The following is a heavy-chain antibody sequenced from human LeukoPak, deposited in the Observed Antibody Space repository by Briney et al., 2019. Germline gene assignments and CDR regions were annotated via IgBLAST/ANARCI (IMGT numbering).Heavy chain of an antibody. CDR1: GFTFSSYG. Sequence: GGSLRLSCAASGFTFSSYGMHWVRQAPGKGLEWVAVISYDGSNKYYADSVKGRFTISRDNSKNTLYLQMNSLRAEDTAVYYCAKEKLYGLGPIDYWGQGTLVTVSS. V-gene: IGHV3-30*18. D-gene: IGHD3-10*01. CDR3: AKEKLYGLGPIDY. CDR2: ISYDGSNK. J-gene: IGHJ4*02.